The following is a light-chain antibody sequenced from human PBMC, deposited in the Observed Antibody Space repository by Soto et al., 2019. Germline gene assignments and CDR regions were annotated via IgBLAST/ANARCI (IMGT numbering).Light chain of an antibody. CDR3: SSYVGNNNLV. J-gene: IGLJ2*01. CDR1: SSDVGAYDY. CDR2: AVT. Sequence: QSALTQPPSASGSPGQSVTISCTGSSSDVGAYDYVSWYQQHPGKAPKLMVYAVTKRPSGVPDRFSGSKSGNTASLTVSGLQADDDAHYYCSSYVGNNNLVFGGGTKLTVL. V-gene: IGLV2-8*01.